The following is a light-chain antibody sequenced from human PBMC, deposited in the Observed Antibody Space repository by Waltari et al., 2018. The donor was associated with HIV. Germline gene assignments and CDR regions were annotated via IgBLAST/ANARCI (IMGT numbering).Light chain of an antibody. V-gene: IGLV1-47*01. CDR2: RNN. J-gene: IGLJ2*01. CDR3: AAWTDSLSGVV. Sequence: QSVLTQPPSASGTPGQRVTLSCSGSSSNIGSYYVYWYQQLPGTAPKLLIYRNNQWPSGVPDRFSGSKSGTSASLAISGLRSEDEADYYCAAWTDSLSGVVFGGGTKLSVL. CDR1: SSNIGSYY.